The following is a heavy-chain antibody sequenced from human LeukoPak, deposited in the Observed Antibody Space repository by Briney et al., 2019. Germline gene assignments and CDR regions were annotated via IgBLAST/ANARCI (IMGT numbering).Heavy chain of an antibody. Sequence: ASVTVSCTASGYTFTSYYMHWVRQAPGQGLEWMGWINPKSGGTDFAPNLRDRVTLTSDTSITTAYMEITSLTTDDIAVYYCARDLASRMSGVAHLTPDEGDTWGQGTLVTVSS. CDR1: GYTFTSYY. J-gene: IGHJ5*02. CDR3: ARDLASRMSGVAHLTPDEGDT. V-gene: IGHV1-2*02. CDR2: INPKSGGT. D-gene: IGHD3-3*01.